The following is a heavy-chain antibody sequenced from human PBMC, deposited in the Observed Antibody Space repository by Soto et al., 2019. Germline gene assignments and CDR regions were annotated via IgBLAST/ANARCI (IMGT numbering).Heavy chain of an antibody. Sequence: PSETLSLTCTVSGGSISSYYWSWIRQPPGKGLEWTGYIYYSGSTNYNPSLKRRDTISVDTSKNQFSLKLSSVTAADTAVYYYERERYSSSWGHNWFDPWGQGTLVTVTS. J-gene: IGHJ5*02. CDR2: IYYSGST. CDR3: ERERYSSSWGHNWFDP. CDR1: GGSISSYY. D-gene: IGHD6-13*01. V-gene: IGHV4-59*12.